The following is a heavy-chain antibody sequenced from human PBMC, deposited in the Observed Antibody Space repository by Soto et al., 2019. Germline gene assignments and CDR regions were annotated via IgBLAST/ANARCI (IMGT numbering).Heavy chain of an antibody. CDR1: GYSFPIYW. V-gene: IGHV5-51*01. D-gene: IGHD2-2*01. J-gene: IGHJ3*01. CDR3: ARLLGPCSGTSCYGAFDV. Sequence: PGESLKISCKGSGYSFPIYWIAWVRQMPGKGLEWMGIIYPGDSDTRYSPSFQGQVTISADKSITASLQWSTLKASDTAMYYCARLLGPCSGTSCYGAFDVWGQGTMVTVSS. CDR2: IYPGDSDT.